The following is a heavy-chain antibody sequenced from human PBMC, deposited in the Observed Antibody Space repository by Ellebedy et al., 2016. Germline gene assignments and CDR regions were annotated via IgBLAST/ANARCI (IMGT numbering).Heavy chain of an antibody. CDR2: ISSSSSTI. D-gene: IGHD6-19*01. CDR1: GFTFSSYS. CDR3: ARGLGVAGIIPQDAFDI. Sequence: GGSLRLSCAASGFTFSSYSMNWVRQAPGKGLEWVSYISSSSSTIYYADSVKGRFTISRDNAKNSLYLQMNSLRDEDTAVYYCARGLGVAGIIPQDAFDIWGQGTMVTVSS. J-gene: IGHJ3*02. V-gene: IGHV3-48*02.